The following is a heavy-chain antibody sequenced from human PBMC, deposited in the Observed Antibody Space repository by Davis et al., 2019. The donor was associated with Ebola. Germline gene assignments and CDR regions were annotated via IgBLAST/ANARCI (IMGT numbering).Heavy chain of an antibody. CDR2: VNSNGGYT. CDR3: AAIYMDF. J-gene: IGHJ4*02. V-gene: IGHV3-23*01. CDR1: GFTFTNYA. D-gene: IGHD2-2*02. Sequence: GESLKISCAASGFTFTNYAMSWVRQTPGKGLEWVSAVNSNGGYTYYADSVKGRFTISRDTSTVYLQMNSLRAEDTAVYYCAAIYMDFWGQGTLVTVSS.